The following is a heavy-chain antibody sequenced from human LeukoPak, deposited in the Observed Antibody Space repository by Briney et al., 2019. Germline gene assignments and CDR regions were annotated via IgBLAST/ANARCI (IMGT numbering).Heavy chain of an antibody. J-gene: IGHJ4*02. Sequence: GGSLRLSCAASGFTFSSFGMNWVRQAPGKGLEWVSYISSSSSTIYYADSVKGRFTISRDNAKNSLYLQMNSLRAEDTAVYYCARDGSWIQLWSKYYFDYWGQGTLVTVSS. V-gene: IGHV3-48*01. CDR3: ARDGSWIQLWSKYYFDY. CDR2: ISSSSSTI. CDR1: GFTFSSFG. D-gene: IGHD5-18*01.